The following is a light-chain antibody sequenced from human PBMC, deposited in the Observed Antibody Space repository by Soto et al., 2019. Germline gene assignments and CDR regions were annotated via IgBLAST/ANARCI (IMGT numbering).Light chain of an antibody. CDR3: QQRKGT. V-gene: IGKV3-11*01. J-gene: IGKJ4*01. CDR1: QSVSSY. CDR2: DAS. Sequence: EMVLTQSPATLSLSPGERATLSCRASQSVSSYLAWYQQKPGQAPRLLIYDASNRATGIPARFSGSGSGTDFTINISSLEPEDFAVYYCQQRKGTFGGGTKVEIK.